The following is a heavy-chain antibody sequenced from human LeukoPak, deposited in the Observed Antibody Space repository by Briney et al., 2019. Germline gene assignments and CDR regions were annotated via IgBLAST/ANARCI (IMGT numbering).Heavy chain of an antibody. CDR1: GGTFSSYA. J-gene: IGHJ4*02. CDR2: IRVYNGNT. Sequence: ASVKVSCKASGGTFSSYAISWVRQAPGQGLEWMGWIRVYNGNTNYAQKLQGRVTMTTDTSTSTAYMELRSLRSDDTAVYYCAREGALTFDYWGQGTLVTVSS. D-gene: IGHD3-16*01. V-gene: IGHV1-18*01. CDR3: AREGALTFDY.